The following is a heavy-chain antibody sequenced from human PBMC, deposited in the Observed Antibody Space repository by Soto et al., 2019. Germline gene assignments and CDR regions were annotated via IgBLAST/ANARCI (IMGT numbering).Heavy chain of an antibody. Sequence: GGSRILSCAATVFTFSSYAMSWVRQAPGKGLEWVSAISGSGGRTYYADSVKGRFTISGDNSKNTLYLQMNSLRAEDTAVYYCAKSDESVVVVAAHNYYYYMDVWGKGTTVTVSS. J-gene: IGHJ6*03. CDR1: VFTFSSYA. CDR2: ISGSGGRT. V-gene: IGHV3-23*01. D-gene: IGHD2-15*01. CDR3: AKSDESVVVVAAHNYYYYMDV.